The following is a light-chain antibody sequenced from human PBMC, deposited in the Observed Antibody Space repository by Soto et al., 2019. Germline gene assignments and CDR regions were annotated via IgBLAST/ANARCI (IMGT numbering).Light chain of an antibody. CDR3: VSYTTSASYV. V-gene: IGLV2-14*01. CDR1: SSDVGNYIF. CDR2: DIN. J-gene: IGLJ1*01. Sequence: LTQPASVSGSPGQSITISCTGTSSDVGNYIFVSWYRQHPGKAPKLMIYDINNRPSGVSNRFSGSKSGNTASLTISGLQAEDEADYYCVSYTTSASYVFGTGTKVNVL.